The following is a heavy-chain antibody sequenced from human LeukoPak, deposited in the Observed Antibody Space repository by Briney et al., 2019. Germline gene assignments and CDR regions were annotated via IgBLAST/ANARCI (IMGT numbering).Heavy chain of an antibody. CDR3: ARRYCSGGSCYGGDFDY. D-gene: IGHD2-15*01. Sequence: GESLKISCKGSGYSFSNYWIAWVRPMPGKGLEWMGIIYPGDSDTRYSPSFQGQVTISADKSISTAYLQWSSLKASDTAMYYCARRYCSGGSCYGGDFDYWGQGTLVTVSS. CDR1: GYSFSNYW. CDR2: IYPGDSDT. J-gene: IGHJ4*02. V-gene: IGHV5-51*01.